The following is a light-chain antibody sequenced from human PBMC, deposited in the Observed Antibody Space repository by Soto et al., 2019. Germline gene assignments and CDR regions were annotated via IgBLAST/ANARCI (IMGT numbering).Light chain of an antibody. CDR3: QQVNSYPLT. J-gene: IGKJ5*01. Sequence: ETVMTQSPATLSVSPGERATLSCWASQSVNSNLAWYQQKLGQAPRVLIYGASTRATGIPARFSGSGSETEFILTISSLQSEDSATYYCQQVNSYPLTFGQGTRLEIK. CDR2: GAS. V-gene: IGKV3-15*01. CDR1: QSVNSN.